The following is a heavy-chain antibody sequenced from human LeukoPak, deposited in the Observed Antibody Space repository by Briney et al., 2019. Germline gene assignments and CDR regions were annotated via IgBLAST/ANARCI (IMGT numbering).Heavy chain of an antibody. J-gene: IGHJ2*01. V-gene: IGHV3-74*01. CDR2: ITSDGSST. CDR1: GFTFSDYW. Sequence: GRSLRLSCAASGFTFSDYWMHWVRQAPGKGLVWVTRITSDGSSTTYADSVKGRFTISRDNAKNTLYLQMNSLRAEDTAIYYCARVTSLRCFDLWGRGTLVTVSS. D-gene: IGHD2-2*01. CDR3: ARVTSLRCFDL.